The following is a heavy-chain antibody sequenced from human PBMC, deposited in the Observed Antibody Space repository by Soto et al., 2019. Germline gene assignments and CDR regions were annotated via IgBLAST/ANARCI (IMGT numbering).Heavy chain of an antibody. J-gene: IGHJ4*02. CDR2: ISYDGSNK. V-gene: IGHV3-30*18. D-gene: IGHD3-10*01. Sequence: QVQLVESGVGVVQPGRSLSLSCAASGFTFSSYGMHWVRQAPGKGLEWVAVISYDGSNKYYADSVKGRFTISRDNSKNTLYLQMNSLIAEDTAVYYCANGGGGQSHFDYWGQGTLVTVSS. CDR3: ANGGGGQSHFDY. CDR1: GFTFSSYG.